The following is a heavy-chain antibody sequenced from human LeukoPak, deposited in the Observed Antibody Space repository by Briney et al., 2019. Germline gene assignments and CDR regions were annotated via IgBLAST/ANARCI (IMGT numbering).Heavy chain of an antibody. J-gene: IGHJ4*02. CDR1: GFSLSSYA. D-gene: IGHD3-9*01. CDR3: AKAEGYDILTGLDY. Sequence: GGSLRLSCATSGFSLSSYAMSWVRPAPGKGLEWVSGIGASGGSTYYADSVKGRFTISRGNSKNTLYLQMNSLRTEDTAVYYCAKAEGYDILTGLDYWGQGTLVTVSS. V-gene: IGHV3-23*01. CDR2: IGASGGST.